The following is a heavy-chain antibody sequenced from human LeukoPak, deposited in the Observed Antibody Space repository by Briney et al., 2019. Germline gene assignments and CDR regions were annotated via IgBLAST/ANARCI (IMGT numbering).Heavy chain of an antibody. D-gene: IGHD1-14*01. Sequence: PGGSLRLSCAASGFTFSSYEMNWDRQAPGRGLEWVSYIGNTGRTIYYADSVQGRFTISRDNAKNSLYLQMNSLRAEDTAIYYCVRGDRYFFDFWGQGTLVTVSS. V-gene: IGHV3-48*03. CDR2: IGNTGRTI. J-gene: IGHJ4*02. CDR3: VRGDRYFFDF. CDR1: GFTFSSYE.